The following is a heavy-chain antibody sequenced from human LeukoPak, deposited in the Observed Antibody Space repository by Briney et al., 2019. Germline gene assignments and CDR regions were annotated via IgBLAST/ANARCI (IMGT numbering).Heavy chain of an antibody. Sequence: KAGGSLRLSCAASEFTFSSYSMNWVRQAPGKGLEWVSSISSSSSYIYYADSVKGRFTISRDNAKNSLYLQMNSLRAEDTAVYYCARVGDGGYYYEHIYYMDVWGKGTTVTISS. CDR2: ISSSSSYI. D-gene: IGHD3-22*01. CDR1: EFTFSSYS. V-gene: IGHV3-21*01. CDR3: ARVGDGGYYYEHIYYMDV. J-gene: IGHJ6*03.